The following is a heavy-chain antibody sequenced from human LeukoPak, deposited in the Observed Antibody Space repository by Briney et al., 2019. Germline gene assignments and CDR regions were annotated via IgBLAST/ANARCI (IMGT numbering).Heavy chain of an antibody. CDR2: IYYSGST. V-gene: IGHV4-30-4*01. Sequence: PSQTLSLTCTVSGGSISSGDYCWSWIRQPPGKGLEWIGYIYYSGSTYYNPSLKSRVTISADTSKNQFSLKLSSVTAADTAVYYCARETYYYDSSGYYFYYFDYWGQGTLVTVSS. CDR3: ARETYYYDSSGYYFYYFDY. D-gene: IGHD3-22*01. CDR1: GGSISSGDYC. J-gene: IGHJ4*02.